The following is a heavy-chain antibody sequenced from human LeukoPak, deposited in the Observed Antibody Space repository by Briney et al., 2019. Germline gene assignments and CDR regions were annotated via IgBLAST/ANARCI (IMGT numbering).Heavy chain of an antibody. J-gene: IGHJ4*02. D-gene: IGHD6-19*01. Sequence: PPETLSLTCTVSGGSISSYYWSWIRQPPGKGLEWIGYIYYSGSTNYNPSLKSRVTISVDTSKNQFSLKLSSVTAADTAVYYCARGPRLVPNTGPYYFDYWGQGTLVTVSS. CDR1: GGSISSYY. V-gene: IGHV4-59*01. CDR3: ARGPRLVPNTGPYYFDY. CDR2: IYYSGST.